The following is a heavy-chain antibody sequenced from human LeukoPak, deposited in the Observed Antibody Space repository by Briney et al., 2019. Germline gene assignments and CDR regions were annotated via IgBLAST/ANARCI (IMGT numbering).Heavy chain of an antibody. CDR3: ARVPPKRPVDY. J-gene: IGHJ4*02. CDR2: INHSGST. Sequence: SETLSLTCAVYGGSFSGYYWSWIRQPPGKGLEWIGEINHSGSTNYNPSLKSRVTISVDTSKNQFSLKLSSVTAADTAVYYCARVPPKRPVDYWGQGTLVTVSS. CDR1: GGSFSGYY. V-gene: IGHV4-34*01.